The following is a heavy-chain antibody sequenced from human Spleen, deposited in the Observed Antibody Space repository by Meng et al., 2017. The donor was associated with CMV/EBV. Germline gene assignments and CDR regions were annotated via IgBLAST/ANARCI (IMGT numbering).Heavy chain of an antibody. Sequence: GESLKISCAASGFTFSDYYMNWIRQAPGKGLEWVSYVSSSGKKIYYADSVKGRFTISRDNARNLLYLQMNSLRAEDTAFYYCASSDYLGQGTPVTVSS. CDR3: ASSDY. CDR2: VSSSGKKI. CDR1: GFTFSDYY. J-gene: IGHJ4*02. V-gene: IGHV3-11*04.